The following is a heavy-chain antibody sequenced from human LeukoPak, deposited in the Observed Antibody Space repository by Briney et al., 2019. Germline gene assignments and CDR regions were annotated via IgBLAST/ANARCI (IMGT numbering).Heavy chain of an antibody. Sequence: SQTLSPTCSLSDDSITNYYCGWIRQPAGKGLGWIGHIYISGNPNYNPSLKSRVTMSVDTSKNQFSLKLRSVSAADTAVYYCARRRKLGIAWCFDLWGRGTLVTVSS. CDR2: IYISGNP. V-gene: IGHV4-4*07. CDR1: DDSITNYY. J-gene: IGHJ2*01. D-gene: IGHD7-27*01. CDR3: ARRRKLGIAWCFDL.